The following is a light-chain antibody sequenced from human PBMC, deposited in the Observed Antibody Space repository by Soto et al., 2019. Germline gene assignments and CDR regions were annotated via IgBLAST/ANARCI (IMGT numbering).Light chain of an antibody. J-gene: IGKJ4*01. V-gene: IGKV3-15*01. CDR2: GAS. CDR3: PQYKQWPVA. Sequence: VMTQSPTTLSVSPGEKATLSCRASHSVGSNLAWYQQNPGQAPRLLIYGASTRATGVPARFSGSGSATQFTLTISSLQSEDFGFYYCPQYKQWPVAFGGGTKVEIK. CDR1: HSVGSN.